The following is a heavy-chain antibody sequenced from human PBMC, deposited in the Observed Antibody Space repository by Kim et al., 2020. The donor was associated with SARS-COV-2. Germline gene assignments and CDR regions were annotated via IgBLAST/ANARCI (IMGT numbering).Heavy chain of an antibody. J-gene: IGHJ5*02. CDR1: GYSISSGYY. D-gene: IGHD2-2*01. CDR3: ARSVGDELIVVVPAATWFDP. Sequence: SETLSLTCTVSGYSISSGYYWGWIRQPPGKGLEWIGSIYHSGSTYYNPSLKSRVTISVDTSKNQFSLKLSSVTAADTAVYYCARSVGDELIVVVPAATWFDPWGQGTLVTVSS. V-gene: IGHV4-38-2*02. CDR2: IYHSGST.